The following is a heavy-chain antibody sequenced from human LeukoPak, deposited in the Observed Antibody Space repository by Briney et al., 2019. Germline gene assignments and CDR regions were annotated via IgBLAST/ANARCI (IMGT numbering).Heavy chain of an antibody. CDR2: FNHSGST. CDR1: GGSFSGYY. V-gene: IGHV4-34*01. D-gene: IGHD2-2*01. CDR3: ARRIVVVPAASGRGFDP. J-gene: IGHJ5*02. Sequence: PSETLSLTCAVYGGSFSGYYWSWIRQPPGKGLEWIGEFNHSGSTNYNPSLKSRVTISVDTSKNQFSLKLSSVTAADTAVYYCARRIVVVPAASGRGFDPWGQGTLVTVSS.